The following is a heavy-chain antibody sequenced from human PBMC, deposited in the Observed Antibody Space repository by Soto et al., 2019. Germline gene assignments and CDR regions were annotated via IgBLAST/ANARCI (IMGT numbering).Heavy chain of an antibody. J-gene: IGHJ4*02. Sequence: XVKVSCKASGYTFTIYYMHWVRQAPGQGLEWMGXINPSGGRTRYAQKFQXXVTMTRDXXTSTLYMELSSLRYEDTAVYYCARRSYTFLFDYWGEGTLVTVS. CDR1: GYTFTIYY. CDR3: ARRSYTFLFDY. V-gene: IGHV1-46*01. CDR2: INPSGGRT. D-gene: IGHD1-26*01.